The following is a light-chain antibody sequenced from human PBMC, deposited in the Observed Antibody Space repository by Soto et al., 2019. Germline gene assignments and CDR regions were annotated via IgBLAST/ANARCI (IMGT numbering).Light chain of an antibody. V-gene: IGKV3-15*01. J-gene: IGKJ3*01. CDR3: QQYNSWPKT. CDR1: QSVTNY. CDR2: SAS. Sequence: EIVMTQSPATLSVSPGEGATLSCRASQSVTNYLAWYQQKPGQSPRLLIYSASTRATGIPARFSGSGSGTEFPLTISSLQSEDFAVYYCQQYNSWPKTFGPGTKVDIK.